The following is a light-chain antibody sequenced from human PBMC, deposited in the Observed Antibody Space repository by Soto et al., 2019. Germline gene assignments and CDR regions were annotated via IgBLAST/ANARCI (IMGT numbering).Light chain of an antibody. V-gene: IGKV3-20*01. CDR3: QQYGTSAPIT. CDR2: GAS. CDR1: QSVSSNY. J-gene: IGKJ5*01. Sequence: EIVLTQSPGTLSLSPGERATLSCRASQSVSSNYLAWYQQKPGQAPSLLIYGASSRATGIPDRFSGSGSGTDFTLTISRLEPEDFGMSYCQQYGTSAPITFGQGTRVEIE.